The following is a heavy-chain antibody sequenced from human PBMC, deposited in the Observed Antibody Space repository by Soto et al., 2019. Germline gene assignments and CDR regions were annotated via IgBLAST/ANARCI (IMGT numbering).Heavy chain of an antibody. V-gene: IGHV3-7*03. CDR2: INPDGNVG. J-gene: IGHJ4*02. D-gene: IGHD4-4*01. CDR1: GFTFSTYR. CDR3: AGWGGHDYNY. Sequence: EVQLLGSGGGLVQPGGSLRLSCVGSGFTFSTYRMNWVRQAPGKGLEWVANINPDGNVGTYVDSVRGRFTTSRDNAKNSLYLQMNSLRADDTAVYFCAGWGGHDYNYWGQGIMVTVSS.